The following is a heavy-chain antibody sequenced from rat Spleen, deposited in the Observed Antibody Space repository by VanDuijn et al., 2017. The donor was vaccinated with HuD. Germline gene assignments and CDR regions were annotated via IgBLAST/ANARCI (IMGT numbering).Heavy chain of an antibody. J-gene: IGHJ2*01. CDR2: MWSGGST. CDR3: ARDPVAY. Sequence: EVQLKESGPGLVQPSQTLSLTCTVSGFSLTDYSVHWVRQPPGKGLEWMGVMWSGGSTAYNSALKSRLSISRDTSKSQVFLKMSSLQTEDTATYYCARDPVAYWGQGVMVTVSS. CDR1: GFSLTDYS. V-gene: IGHV2S63*01.